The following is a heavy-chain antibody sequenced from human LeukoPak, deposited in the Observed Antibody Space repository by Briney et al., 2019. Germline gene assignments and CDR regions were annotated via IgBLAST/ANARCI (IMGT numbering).Heavy chain of an antibody. CDR1: GFTFSSYW. Sequence: PGGSLRLSCAASGFTFSSYWMHWVRQAPGKGLKWVSRMKSDGSSTSYADSVKGRFTISRDNAKNTLYLQMNSLRAEDTAVYYCAVRQGGSYTGESDYWGQGTLVTVSS. CDR3: AVRQGGSYTGESDY. D-gene: IGHD3-10*01. V-gene: IGHV3-74*01. J-gene: IGHJ4*02. CDR2: MKSDGSST.